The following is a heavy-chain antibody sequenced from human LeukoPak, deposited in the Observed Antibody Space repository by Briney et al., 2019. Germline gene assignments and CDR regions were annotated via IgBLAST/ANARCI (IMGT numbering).Heavy chain of an antibody. CDR3: ATSKMDNMVRGVIMYYFDY. D-gene: IGHD3-10*01. CDR1: GYTLTELS. Sequence: APVKVSCKVSGYTLTELSMHWVRQAPGKGLEWMGGFDPEDGETIYAQKFQGRVTMTEDTSTDTAYMELSSLRSEDTAVYYCATSKMDNMVRGVIMYYFDYWGQGTLVTVSS. J-gene: IGHJ4*02. CDR2: FDPEDGET. V-gene: IGHV1-24*01.